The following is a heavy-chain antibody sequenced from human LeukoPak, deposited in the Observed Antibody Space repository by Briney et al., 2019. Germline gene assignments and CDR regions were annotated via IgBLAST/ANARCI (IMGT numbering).Heavy chain of an antibody. V-gene: IGHV4-59*08. CDR2: IYYSGGT. Sequence: SETLSLTCTVSGDSISSYYWSWTRQPPGKGLEWIGYIYYSGGTNYNPSLKSRVTISVDTSKNQFSLKLSSVTAADTGVYYCARHYPYGSGSYSPFCFDYWGQGTLVTISS. J-gene: IGHJ4*02. CDR1: GDSISSYY. CDR3: ARHYPYGSGSYSPFCFDY. D-gene: IGHD3-10*01.